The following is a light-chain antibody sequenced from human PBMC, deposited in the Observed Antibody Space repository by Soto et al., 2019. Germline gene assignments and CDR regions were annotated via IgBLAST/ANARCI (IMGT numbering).Light chain of an antibody. CDR2: SNT. CDR3: SSYTSSSPYV. CDR1: SSNIGAGFD. Sequence: QAVVTQPPSVSGAPGQTVTISCTGSSSNIGAGFDVHWYQQVPGTAPKLVLYSNTARPSGVPDRFSGSRSGSSGSLAITGLQPEDEADYYCSSYTSSSPYVFGTGTKLTVL. J-gene: IGLJ1*01. V-gene: IGLV1-40*01.